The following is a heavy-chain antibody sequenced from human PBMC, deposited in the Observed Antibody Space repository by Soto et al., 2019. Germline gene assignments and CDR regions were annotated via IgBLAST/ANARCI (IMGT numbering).Heavy chain of an antibody. V-gene: IGHV3-74*03. CDR3: AREGFGELVNDY. D-gene: IGHD3-10*01. Sequence: EVQLVESGGGLVQPGGSLRLSCVASGFTCSNYWMNWVRQAPGKGLVWVSRITSDGIGTEYADSVKGRFTISRDNAKNTLFLQMNSLRAEDTAVYLCAREGFGELVNDYWGQGTLVTVSS. CDR2: ITSDGIGT. J-gene: IGHJ4*02. CDR1: GFTCSNYW.